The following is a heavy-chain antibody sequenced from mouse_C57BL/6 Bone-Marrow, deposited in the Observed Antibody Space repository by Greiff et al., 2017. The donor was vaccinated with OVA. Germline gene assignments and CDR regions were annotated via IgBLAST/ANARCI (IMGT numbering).Heavy chain of an antibody. CDR2: INPNNGGT. Sequence: EVQLQQSGPELVKPGASVKISCKASGYTFTDYYMNWVKQSHGKSLEWIGDINPNNGGTSYNQKFKGKATLTVDKSSSTAYMELRSLTSEDSAVYYCARLCDGYYDWYFDVWGTGTTVTVSS. D-gene: IGHD2-3*01. J-gene: IGHJ1*03. CDR1: GYTFTDYY. CDR3: ARLCDGYYDWYFDV. V-gene: IGHV1-26*01.